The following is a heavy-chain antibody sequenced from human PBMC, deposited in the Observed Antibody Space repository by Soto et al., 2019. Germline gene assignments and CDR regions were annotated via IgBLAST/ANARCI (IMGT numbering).Heavy chain of an antibody. D-gene: IGHD1-1*01. V-gene: IGHV3-66*01. CDR1: GFTVSNNY. J-gene: IGHJ4*02. CDR3: ARFAFNSPFDF. Sequence: EVQLVESGGGLVQPGGSLRLSCVVSGFTVSNNYISWVRQAPGKGLEWVSVTYSGDTTYYADSVKGRFTVSRDISKNTLYLQMNSLRAEDTAVFYCARFAFNSPFDFLGQGTLVTVSS. CDR2: TYSGDTT.